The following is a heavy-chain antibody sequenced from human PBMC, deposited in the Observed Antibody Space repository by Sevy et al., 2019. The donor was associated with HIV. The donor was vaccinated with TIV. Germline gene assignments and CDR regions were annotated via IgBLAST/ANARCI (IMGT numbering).Heavy chain of an antibody. V-gene: IGHV3-13*01. CDR3: ASRGYCGGGSCYSGPNDY. J-gene: IGHJ4*02. D-gene: IGHD2-15*01. CDR2: IGTAGDT. Sequence: GGSLRLSCAASGFTFSSYDMHWVRQATGKGLEWVSAIGTAGDTYYPGSVKGRFTISRENAKNSLYLQMNSLRAGDTAVYYCASRGYCGGGSCYSGPNDYWGQGTLVTVSS. CDR1: GFTFSSYD.